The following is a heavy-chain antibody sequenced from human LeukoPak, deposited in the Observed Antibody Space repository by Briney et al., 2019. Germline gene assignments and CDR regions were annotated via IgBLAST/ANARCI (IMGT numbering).Heavy chain of an antibody. CDR1: GGSISSYY. CDR2: IYYSGST. V-gene: IGHV4-59*08. CDR3: ARHGSALTGDESDAFDI. D-gene: IGHD7-27*01. Sequence: SETLSLTCTVSGGSISSYYWSWIRQPPGKGLEWIGYIYYSGSTNYNPSLKSRVTISVDTSKNQFSLKLSSVTAADTAVYYCARHGSALTGDESDAFDIWGRGTMVTVSS. J-gene: IGHJ3*02.